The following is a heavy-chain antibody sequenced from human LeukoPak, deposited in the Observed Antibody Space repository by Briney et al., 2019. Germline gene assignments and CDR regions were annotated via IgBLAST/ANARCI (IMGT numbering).Heavy chain of an antibody. Sequence: GTLSLTCAVSGGSISSSNWWSWVRQAPGKGLEWVSGIRGSGGTTYYADSVKGRFTISRDNSKNTLYLQMNSLRDEDTAVYYCAARSGDLPYYLDYWGQGTLVTVSS. D-gene: IGHD3-16*02. CDR3: AARSGDLPYYLDY. CDR2: IRGSGGTT. V-gene: IGHV3-23*01. J-gene: IGHJ4*02. CDR1: GGSISSSN.